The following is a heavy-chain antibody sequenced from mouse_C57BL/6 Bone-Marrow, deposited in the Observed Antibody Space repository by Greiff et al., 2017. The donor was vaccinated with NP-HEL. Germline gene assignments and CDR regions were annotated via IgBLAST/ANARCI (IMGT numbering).Heavy chain of an antibody. V-gene: IGHV1-26*01. J-gene: IGHJ4*01. Sequence: EVQLVESGPELVKPGASVKISCKASGYTFTDYYMNWVKQSHGKSLEWIGDINPNNGGTSYNQKFKGKATLTVDKSSSTAYMELRSLTSEDSAVYYCASDLLWSHYYAMDYWGQGTSVTVSS. D-gene: IGHD2-1*01. CDR2: INPNNGGT. CDR1: GYTFTDYY. CDR3: ASDLLWSHYYAMDY.